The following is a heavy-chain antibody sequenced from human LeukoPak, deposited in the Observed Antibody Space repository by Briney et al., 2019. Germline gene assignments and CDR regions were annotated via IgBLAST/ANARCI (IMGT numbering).Heavy chain of an antibody. V-gene: IGHV3-23*01. CDR2: ISCSGSTT. D-gene: IGHD2-21*02. CDR3: AKAPRVVTGAFDI. J-gene: IGHJ3*02. CDR1: GFTFSSYA. Sequence: GGSLRLYCAAYGFTFSSYAMSWVHQAPGKGLEWVSVISCSGSTTYYADSVKGRFTISRDNSKNTLYLQMNSLRAEDTAVYYCAKAPRVVTGAFDIWGQGTMVTVSS.